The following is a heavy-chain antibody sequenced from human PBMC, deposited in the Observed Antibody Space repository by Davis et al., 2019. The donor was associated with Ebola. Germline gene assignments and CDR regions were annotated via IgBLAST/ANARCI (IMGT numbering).Heavy chain of an antibody. CDR2: INHSGST. Sequence: PSETLSLTCAVYGGSFSGYYWSWIRQPPGKGLEWIGEINHSGSTNYNPSLKSRVTISVDTSKNQFSLKLSSVTAADTAVYYCARGLRRFLEWSHSLYYYGMDVWGQGTTVTVSS. D-gene: IGHD3-3*01. J-gene: IGHJ6*02. CDR1: GGSFSGYY. CDR3: ARGLRRFLEWSHSLYYYGMDV. V-gene: IGHV4-34*01.